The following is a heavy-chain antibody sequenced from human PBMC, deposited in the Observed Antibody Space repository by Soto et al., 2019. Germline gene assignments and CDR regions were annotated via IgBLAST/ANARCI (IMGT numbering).Heavy chain of an antibody. CDR2: ISGSGGST. V-gene: IGHV3-23*01. D-gene: IGHD1-26*01. CDR1: GFTFSSYA. CDR3: AKGQVGATTGGVLFDY. J-gene: IGHJ4*02. Sequence: GGSLRLSCAASGFTFSSYAMSWVRQAPGKGLEWVSAISGSGGSTYYADSVKGRFTISRDNSKNTLYLQMNSLRAEDTAVYYCAKGQVGATTGGVLFDYWGQGTLVTVSS.